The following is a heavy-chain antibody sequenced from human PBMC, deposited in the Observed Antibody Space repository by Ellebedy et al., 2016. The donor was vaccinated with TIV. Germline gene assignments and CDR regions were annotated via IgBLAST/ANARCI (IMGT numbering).Heavy chain of an antibody. D-gene: IGHD4-17*01. CDR3: AREVNDFGDHSLDT. J-gene: IGHJ5*02. CDR1: GYTFTTYA. V-gene: IGHV7-4-1*02. CDR2: INTNTGSP. Sequence: AASVKVSCKASGYTFTTYAINWARQAPGQGLEWMGWINTNTGSPGYAQGFKGRFVLSLDTSVSTAFLQISTLQSGDTAVYYCAREVNDFGDHSLDTWGQGTLVSVSS.